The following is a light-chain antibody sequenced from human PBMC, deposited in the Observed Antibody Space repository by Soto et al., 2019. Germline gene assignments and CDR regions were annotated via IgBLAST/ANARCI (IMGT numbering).Light chain of an antibody. V-gene: IGKV3D-20*01. CDR1: QSVSSY. Sequence: EIVLTQSPATLSLSPGERATLSCRASQSVSSYLAWYQQKPGLAPRLLIYDASSRATGIPDRFSGSGSGTDFTLTISRLEPEDLAVYYCQQYGSSPPWTFGQGTKVDIK. CDR2: DAS. J-gene: IGKJ1*01. CDR3: QQYGSSPPWT.